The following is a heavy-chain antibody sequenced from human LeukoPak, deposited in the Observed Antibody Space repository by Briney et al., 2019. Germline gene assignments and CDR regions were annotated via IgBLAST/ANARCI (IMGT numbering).Heavy chain of an antibody. CDR2: IRYDGSNK. J-gene: IGHJ6*03. CDR3: ARDGTMVRGEYYYYMDV. V-gene: IGHV3-30*02. Sequence: GGSLRLSCAASGFTFSSYGMHWVRQAPGKGLEWVAFIRYDGSNKYYADSVKGRFTISRDNSKNTLYLQMNSLRAEDTAVYYCARDGTMVRGEYYYYMDVWGKGTTVTVSS. D-gene: IGHD3-10*01. CDR1: GFTFSSYG.